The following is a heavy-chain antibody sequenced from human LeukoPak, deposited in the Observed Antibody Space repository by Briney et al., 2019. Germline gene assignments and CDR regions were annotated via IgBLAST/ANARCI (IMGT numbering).Heavy chain of an antibody. CDR1: GFTFDDYA. CDR3: AKGYTDTAMTYFDY. J-gene: IGHJ4*02. D-gene: IGHD5-18*01. CDR2: ISWNSGSI. Sequence: GGSLRLSCAASGFTFDDYAMHWVRQAPGKGLEWASGISWNSGSIGYADSVKGRFTISRDNAKNSLYLQMNSLRAEDTALYYCAKGYTDTAMTYFDYWGQGTLVTVSS. V-gene: IGHV3-9*01.